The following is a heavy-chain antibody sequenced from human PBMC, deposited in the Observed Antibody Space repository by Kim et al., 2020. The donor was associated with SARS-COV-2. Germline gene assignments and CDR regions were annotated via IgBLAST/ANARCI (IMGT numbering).Heavy chain of an antibody. J-gene: IGHJ3*02. CDR1: GLTCNNYA. CDR3: AKSCALFWFGKGLSTFD. CDR2: ISYDGSIK. V-gene: IGHV3-30*18. D-gene: IGHD3-10*01. Sequence: GGSLRLSCGASGLTCNNYAMHWVRQAPGKGREWVAVISYDGSIKYYADSVKGHFTVSRAWSNNTVYMHMRSIRPEDTALDYCAKSCALFWFGKGLSTFD.